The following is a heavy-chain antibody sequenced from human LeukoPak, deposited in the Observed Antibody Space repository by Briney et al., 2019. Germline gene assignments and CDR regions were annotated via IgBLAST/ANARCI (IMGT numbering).Heavy chain of an antibody. CDR1: GGSFSGYY. CDR3: ARGRGYCSSTSCYKAPTYYYYYYGMDV. J-gene: IGHJ6*02. D-gene: IGHD2-2*02. CDR2: INHSGST. Sequence: SETLSLTCAVYGGSFSGYYWSWIRQPPGKGLEWIGEINHSGSTNYNPSLKSRVTISVDTSKNQFSLKLSSVTAVDTAVYYCARGRGYCSSTSCYKAPTYYYYYYGMDVWGQGTTVTVSS. V-gene: IGHV4-34*01.